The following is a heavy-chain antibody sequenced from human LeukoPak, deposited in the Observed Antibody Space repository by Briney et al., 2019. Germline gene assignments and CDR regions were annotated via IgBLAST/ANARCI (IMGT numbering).Heavy chain of an antibody. Sequence: PGGSLGLSCAASGFTFSSYEMNWVRQAPGKGLEWVSYISSGSSAIFSADALKGRFTISRDDAKNLLYLDMNSLRAEDTAVYYCARGHTAVTRHFDFWGQGTLVTVSS. CDR1: GFTFSSYE. D-gene: IGHD4-17*01. J-gene: IGHJ4*02. CDR3: ARGHTAVTRHFDF. CDR2: ISSGSSAI. V-gene: IGHV3-48*03.